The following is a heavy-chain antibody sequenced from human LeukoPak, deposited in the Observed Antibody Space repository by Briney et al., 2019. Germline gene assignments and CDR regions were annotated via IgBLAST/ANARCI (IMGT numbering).Heavy chain of an antibody. V-gene: IGHV3-48*03. CDR2: ISSSGSTI. Sequence: GGSLRLSCAASGFTLSTYNMNWVRQAPGKGLEWVSYISSSGSTIYYADSVKGRFTISRDNAKNSLYLQMNSLRAEDTAVYYCAELGITMIGGVWGKGTTVTISS. CDR1: GFTLSTYN. CDR3: AELGITMIGGV. D-gene: IGHD3-10*02. J-gene: IGHJ6*04.